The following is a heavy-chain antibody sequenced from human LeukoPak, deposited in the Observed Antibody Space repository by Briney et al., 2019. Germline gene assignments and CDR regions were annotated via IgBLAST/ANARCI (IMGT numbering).Heavy chain of an antibody. V-gene: IGHV3-23*01. CDR2: IAGSGGST. CDR1: EFTFNTYA. J-gene: IGHJ4*02. D-gene: IGHD5-12*01. Sequence: GGSLRLSCAASEFTFNTYAMSWVRQAPGKGPEWVSAIAGSGGSTYFADSVKGRFTISRDNSKSTLYLQMNSLRAEDTAVYYCAKGPDGRVATANRYFDYWGQGTLVTVSS. CDR3: AKGPDGRVATANRYFDY.